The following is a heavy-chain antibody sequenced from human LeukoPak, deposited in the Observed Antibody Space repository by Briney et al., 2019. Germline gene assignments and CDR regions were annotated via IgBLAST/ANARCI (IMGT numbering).Heavy chain of an antibody. D-gene: IGHD3-3*01. CDR1: GFTFSSYW. Sequence: PGGSLRLSCAASGFTFSSYWMSWVRQVPGKGLEWVANIDQDGGEKYYVDSVKGRFTISRGNAKNSLYLQMNSLRAEDTAVYYCAKGGLRFPFDPWGQGTLVTVSS. CDR2: IDQDGGEK. V-gene: IGHV3-7*01. CDR3: AKGGLRFPFDP. J-gene: IGHJ5*02.